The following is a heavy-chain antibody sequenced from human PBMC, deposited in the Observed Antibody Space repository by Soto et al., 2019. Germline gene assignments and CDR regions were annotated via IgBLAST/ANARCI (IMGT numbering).Heavy chain of an antibody. V-gene: IGHV3-23*01. CDR3: AKEGTPVDYFDY. CDR1: GFTFSSYA. Sequence: EVQLLESGGGLVQPGGSLRLSCAASGFTFSSYAMSWVRQAPGKGLEWVSAISGSGGSTYFAASVKGRFTISRDNSKNTLYLQMNSLRAEDTAVYYCAKEGTPVDYFDYWGQGTLVTVSS. J-gene: IGHJ4*02. CDR2: ISGSGGST.